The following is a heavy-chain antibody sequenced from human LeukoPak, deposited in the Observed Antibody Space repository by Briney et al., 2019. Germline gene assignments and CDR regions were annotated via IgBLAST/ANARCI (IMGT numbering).Heavy chain of an antibody. Sequence: PGGSLSLSCAASGFTFSDSPMHWVRQASGKGLGWVGRVRDRANSYATGYAASVEGRFTISRDDSENTAYLQVNSLIIEDTAVYYCTRQRPQTGTFDYWGQGVLVTVSS. CDR1: GFTFSDSP. J-gene: IGHJ4*02. D-gene: IGHD3-9*01. V-gene: IGHV3-73*01. CDR2: VRDRANSYAT. CDR3: TRQRPQTGTFDY.